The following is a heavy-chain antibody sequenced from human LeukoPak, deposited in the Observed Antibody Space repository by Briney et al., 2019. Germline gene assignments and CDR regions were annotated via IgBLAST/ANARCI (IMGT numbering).Heavy chain of an antibody. CDR1: GFTVSSNY. CDR2: IYSGGST. Sequence: GGPLRLSCAASGFTVSSNYMSWVRQAPGKGLEWVSVIYSGGSTYYGDSVKGRFIISRDKPKNTLYLQMNSLRVEDTAVYYCTRSVATGLGFSIYWGQGTLVTVSS. D-gene: IGHD1-1*01. CDR3: TRSVATGLGFSIY. J-gene: IGHJ4*02. V-gene: IGHV3-66*01.